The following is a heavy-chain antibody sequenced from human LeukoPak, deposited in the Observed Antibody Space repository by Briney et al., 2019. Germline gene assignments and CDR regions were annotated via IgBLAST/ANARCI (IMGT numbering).Heavy chain of an antibody. V-gene: IGHV3-30*02. CDR2: IRYDGSNK. CDR1: GFTFSSYW. J-gene: IGHJ6*03. D-gene: IGHD3-16*01. CDR3: AKDWGDYYYYYYMDV. Sequence: PGGSLRLSCAASGFTFSSYWMSWVRQAPGKGLEWVAFIRYDGSNKYYADSVKGRFTISRDNSKNTLYLQMNSLRAEDTAVYYCAKDWGDYYYYYYMDVWGKGTTVTVSS.